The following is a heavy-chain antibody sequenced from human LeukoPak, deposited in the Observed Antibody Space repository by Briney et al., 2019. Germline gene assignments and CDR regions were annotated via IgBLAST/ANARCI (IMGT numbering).Heavy chain of an antibody. J-gene: IGHJ5*02. V-gene: IGHV3-43*01. D-gene: IGHD3-22*01. CDR3: AKVSGDRFNSDTSRYYCDH. Sequence: GGSLRLSCAASGFTFDDYIMHWVRQTPGKGLEWVSLISWDGVGTHYADSVKGRFTLSRDNTKKSLYLQMNSLRTEDTALYFCAKVSGDRFNSDTSRYYCDHWGQGTLVTVSS. CDR1: GFTFDDYI. CDR2: ISWDGVGT.